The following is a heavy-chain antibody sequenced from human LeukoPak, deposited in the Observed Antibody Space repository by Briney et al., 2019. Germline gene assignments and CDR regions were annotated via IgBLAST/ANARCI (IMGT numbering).Heavy chain of an antibody. V-gene: IGHV1-18*01. J-gene: IGHJ5*02. Sequence: GASVKVSCKASGYSFSNYGINWVRQAPGQGLEWMGWISAYNGNTNYAQKLQGRVTMTTDTSTSTAYMELRSLRSDDTAVYYCARDAWDTKWFDPWGQGTLVTVSS. CDR2: ISAYNGNT. CDR3: ARDAWDTKWFDP. D-gene: IGHD5-18*01. CDR1: GYSFSNYG.